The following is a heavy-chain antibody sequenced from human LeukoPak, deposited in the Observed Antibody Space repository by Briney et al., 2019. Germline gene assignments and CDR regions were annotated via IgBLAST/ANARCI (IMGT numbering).Heavy chain of an antibody. CDR3: ASFSNYGSGSYYTHGY. CDR1: GYTFTGYY. D-gene: IGHD3-10*01. Sequence: ALVKVSCKASGYTFTGYYMHWVRQAPGQGLEWMGRINPNSGGTNYAQKFQGRVTMTRDTSISTAYMELSRLRSDDTAVYYCASFSNYGSGSYYTHGYWGQGTLVTVSS. V-gene: IGHV1-2*06. J-gene: IGHJ4*02. CDR2: INPNSGGT.